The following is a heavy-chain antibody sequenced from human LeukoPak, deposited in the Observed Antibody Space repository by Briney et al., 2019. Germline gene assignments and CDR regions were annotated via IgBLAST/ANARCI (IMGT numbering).Heavy chain of an antibody. CDR2: MNPNSGNT. D-gene: IGHD6-13*01. Sequence: ASVKVSCKASGYTFTGYYMHWVRQATGQGLEWMGWMNPNSGNTGYAQKFQGRVTMTRNTSISTAYMELSSLRSEDTAVYYCARERHSSSWYMDYMDVWGKGTTVTISS. CDR3: ARERHSSSWYMDYMDV. CDR1: GYTFTGYY. V-gene: IGHV1-8*02. J-gene: IGHJ6*03.